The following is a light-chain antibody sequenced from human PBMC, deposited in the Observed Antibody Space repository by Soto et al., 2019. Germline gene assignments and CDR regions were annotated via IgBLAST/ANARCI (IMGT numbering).Light chain of an antibody. CDR3: QQSYSTLPIT. CDR2: TSS. Sequence: DIQMTQSPSSLSASLGDRVTITCRASQSISSYLNWYHQKPVKATKLLIYTSSSLQSGVPSRFSGSGSGTDFTLTISSLQPEDFATYYCQQSYSTLPITFGQGRRLEIK. J-gene: IGKJ5*01. V-gene: IGKV1-39*01. CDR1: QSISSY.